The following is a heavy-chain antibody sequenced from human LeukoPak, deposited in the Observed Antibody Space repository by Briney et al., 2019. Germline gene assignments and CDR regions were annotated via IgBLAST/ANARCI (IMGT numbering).Heavy chain of an antibody. V-gene: IGHV4-59*01. J-gene: IGHJ4*02. CDR2: SFFSGST. CDR3: ARGGLSSGWYG. D-gene: IGHD6-19*01. Sequence: SPSETLSLTCTVSGGSISSYYWSWIRQPPGKGLEWIGYSFFSGSTNYNPSLKSRVTISLDTSKNQFSLRLNSVPAADTAVYYCARGGLSSGWYGWGQGTLVTVSS. CDR1: GGSISSYY.